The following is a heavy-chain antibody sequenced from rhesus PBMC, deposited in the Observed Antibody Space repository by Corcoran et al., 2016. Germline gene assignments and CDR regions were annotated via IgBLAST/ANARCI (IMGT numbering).Heavy chain of an antibody. CDR1: GGSISDDYY. J-gene: IGHJ4*01. CDR2: IYGSGGGT. Sequence: QVQLQESGPGLVKPSETLSLTCAVSGGSISDDYYWSWIRQPPGKGLEWIGYIYGSGGGTNYNPSLMNRVPSSIDTSKNQFSLKLSSVTAADTAVYYCASFFLVDYWGQGVLVTVSS. CDR3: ASFFLVDY. D-gene: IGHD3-3*01. V-gene: IGHV4-106*01.